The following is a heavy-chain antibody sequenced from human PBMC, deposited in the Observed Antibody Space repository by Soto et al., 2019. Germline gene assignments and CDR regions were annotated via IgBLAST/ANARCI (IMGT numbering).Heavy chain of an antibody. CDR1: GFSLTTSGVG. J-gene: IGHJ6*02. CDR2: IYGVDDK. Sequence: QITLKESGPTLVKPTQTLTLTCSFSGFSLTTSGVGVGWIRQPPGKALEWLALIYGVDDKRYSPSLKSRLTITGDTSKNQVVLTMTDMDREDTATDYCAHRHYYGSGNLGMDVWGQGTTVTVSS. CDR3: AHRHYYGSGNLGMDV. D-gene: IGHD3-10*01. V-gene: IGHV2-5*02.